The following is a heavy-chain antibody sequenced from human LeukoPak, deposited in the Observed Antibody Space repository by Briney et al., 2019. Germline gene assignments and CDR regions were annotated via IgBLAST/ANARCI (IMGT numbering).Heavy chain of an antibody. V-gene: IGHV4-59*01. D-gene: IGHD4-23*01. J-gene: IGHJ4*02. Sequence: SETLSLTCTVSGVSFSSYYWSWIRQPPGKGLKWIGYIYYSGSTNYNPSLKSRVTISVDTSKNQFSLKLSSVTAADTAVYYCVSFDYGGNEGFDYWGQGTLVTVSS. CDR2: IYYSGST. CDR1: GVSFSSYY. CDR3: VSFDYGGNEGFDY.